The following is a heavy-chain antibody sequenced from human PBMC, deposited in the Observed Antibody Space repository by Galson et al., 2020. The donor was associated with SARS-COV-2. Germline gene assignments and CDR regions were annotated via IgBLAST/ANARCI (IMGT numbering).Heavy chain of an antibody. V-gene: IGHV3-23*01. CDR3: ANLHSTTWHSDY. CDR1: GFTFSNYG. CDR2: IASDGGGA. D-gene: IGHD2-21*01. Sequence: GSLRLSCAASGFTFSNYGMTWVRQAPGKGPEWVSAIASDGGGAHYADSVKGRFTISRDNSKNMLYLQMNGLRAEDTAVYYCANLHSTTWHSDYWGQGTLVTVSS. J-gene: IGHJ4*02.